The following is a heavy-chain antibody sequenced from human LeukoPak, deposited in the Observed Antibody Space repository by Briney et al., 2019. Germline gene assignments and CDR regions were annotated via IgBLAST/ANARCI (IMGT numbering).Heavy chain of an antibody. CDR3: ARDRGDCSGGSCQSDYFDY. CDR2: IGSSSSYI. J-gene: IGHJ4*02. Sequence: GGSLRLSCAASGFSFRSYSMNWVRQAPGKGLEWVSSIGSSSSYINYADSVKGRFTISRDNTKNSLYLQMNSLRAEDTAVYYCARDRGDCSGGSCQSDYFDYWGQGTLVTVSS. D-gene: IGHD2-15*01. V-gene: IGHV3-21*01. CDR1: GFSFRSYS.